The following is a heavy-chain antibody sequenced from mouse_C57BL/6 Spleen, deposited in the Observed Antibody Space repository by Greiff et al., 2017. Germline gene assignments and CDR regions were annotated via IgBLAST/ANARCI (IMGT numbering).Heavy chain of an antibody. V-gene: IGHV1-55*01. Sequence: QVQLQQPGAELVKPGASVKMSCKASGYTFTSYWITWVKQRPGQGLEWIGDIYPGSGSTNYNEHFKSKATLTVDNSSSTAYMQLISLTSEYSAVDYCARKGYDGDAMDYWGQGTSVTVSS. D-gene: IGHD2-3*01. CDR3: ARKGYDGDAMDY. J-gene: IGHJ4*01. CDR2: IYPGSGST. CDR1: GYTFTSYW.